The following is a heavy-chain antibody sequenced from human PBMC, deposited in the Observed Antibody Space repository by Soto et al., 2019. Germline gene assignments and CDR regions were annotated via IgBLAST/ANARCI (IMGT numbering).Heavy chain of an antibody. CDR1: GFTFSSSD. V-gene: IGHV3-48*03. D-gene: IGHD3-3*01. CDR3: ASTPRGWSGYSFNYYGMDV. J-gene: IGHJ6*02. Sequence: EVQLVESGGGLVQPGGSLRLSCAAAGFTFSSSDMNWVRQAPGKGLEWVSYISSSGSTIYYADSVKGRLTISRDNAKNSLYLQMNSLRAEDTAVYYCASTPRGWSGYSFNYYGMDVWGQGTTVTVSS. CDR2: ISSSGSTI.